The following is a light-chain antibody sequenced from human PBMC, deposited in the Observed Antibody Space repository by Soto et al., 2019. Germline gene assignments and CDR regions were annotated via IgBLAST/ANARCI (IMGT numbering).Light chain of an antibody. CDR1: QSVSTW. CDR3: QQYNSWT. V-gene: IGKV1-5*03. J-gene: IGKJ1*01. CDR2: KAS. Sequence: DIQRPPSPSTLSASVVDSFPINCRASQSVSTWLAWYQQKPGKAPKLLIYKASNLESAVPSRFTGSGSGTELTLTISSLQPDDFATYYCQQYNSWTCGKGTKGDIK.